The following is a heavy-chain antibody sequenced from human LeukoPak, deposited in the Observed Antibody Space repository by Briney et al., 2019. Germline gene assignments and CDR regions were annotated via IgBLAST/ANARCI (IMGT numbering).Heavy chain of an antibody. D-gene: IGHD6-13*01. CDR3: AREGYTSSWYSGYYYFDY. Sequence: SQTLSLTCTVSGGSISSGSYFWTWIRQPAGKRREWFGRINTSGSTNYNPSLKSRVTISVDTSKNQFSLKLSSVTAADTPVFFCAREGYTSSWYSGYYYFDYWGQGTLVTVSS. CDR2: INTSGST. J-gene: IGHJ4*02. V-gene: IGHV4-61*02. CDR1: GGSISSGSYF.